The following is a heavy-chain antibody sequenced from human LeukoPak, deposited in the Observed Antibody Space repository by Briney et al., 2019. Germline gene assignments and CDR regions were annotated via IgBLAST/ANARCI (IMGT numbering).Heavy chain of an antibody. J-gene: IGHJ4*02. CDR3: ARGYYYGSGSYYRKVTGIFDY. V-gene: IGHV4-4*07. CDR1: GGSISSYY. Sequence: SETLSLTCTVSGGSISSYYWSWIRQPAGKGLEWIGRIYTSGSTNYNPSLKSRVTMSVDTSKNQFSLKLSSVTAADTAVYYCARGYYYGSGSYYRKVTGIFDYWGQGTLVTVSS. CDR2: IYTSGST. D-gene: IGHD3-10*01.